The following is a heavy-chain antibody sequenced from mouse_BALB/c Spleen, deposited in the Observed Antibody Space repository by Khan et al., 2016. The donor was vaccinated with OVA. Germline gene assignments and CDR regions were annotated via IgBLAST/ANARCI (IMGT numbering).Heavy chain of an antibody. CDR3: VRYGAYHSNHGWFVY. J-gene: IGHJ3*01. D-gene: IGHD2-5*01. CDR1: GYTFTSYT. Sequence: VQLQESGAELARPGASVKMSCKASGYTFTSYTIHWIKKRPGKGLEWIGYINPSNGYTNYNQKFKDKATLTTDKSSTTAYLQLSSLTSDDSAVYNGVRYGAYHSNHGWFVYWGQGTLVTVSA. V-gene: IGHV1-4*01. CDR2: INPSNGYT.